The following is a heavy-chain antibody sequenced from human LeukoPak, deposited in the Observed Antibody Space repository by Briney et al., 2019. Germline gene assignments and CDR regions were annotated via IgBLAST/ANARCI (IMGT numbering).Heavy chain of an antibody. V-gene: IGHV3-23*01. Sequence: GGSLRLSCAASGFTFAKYAITWIRQAPGKGLEWVSSTRGSGHTTYYADSVQGRFTISRDNPKNTLFLQMNSLRAEDTAVYYCAKDKYGSYWGQGTLVTVSS. CDR1: GFTFAKYA. CDR3: AKDKYGSY. D-gene: IGHD3-10*01. CDR2: TRGSGHTT. J-gene: IGHJ4*02.